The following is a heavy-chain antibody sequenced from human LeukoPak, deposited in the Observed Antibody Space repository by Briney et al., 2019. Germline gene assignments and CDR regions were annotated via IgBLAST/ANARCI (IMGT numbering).Heavy chain of an antibody. D-gene: IGHD6-13*01. CDR2: INSDGSST. Sequence: PSETLSLTCTVSGGSITTSSYYWGWIRQPPGKGLVWVSRINSDGSSTAYAGSVKGRFIISRDDARNTLYLQMNNLRAEDTAVYFCARDLSSSWRPEDALDVWGQGTMVTVSS. CDR1: GGSITTSSYY. CDR3: ARDLSSSWRPEDALDV. J-gene: IGHJ3*01. V-gene: IGHV3-74*01.